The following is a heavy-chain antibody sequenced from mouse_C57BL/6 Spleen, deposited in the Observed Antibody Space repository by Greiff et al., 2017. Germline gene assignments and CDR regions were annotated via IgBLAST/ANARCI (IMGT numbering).Heavy chain of an antibody. CDR3: ARLGYYYGSSLYAMDY. Sequence: QVQLQQSGAELMKPGASVKLSCKATGYTFTGYWIEWVKQRPGHGLEWIGAILPGGGSTNYNEKFKGKATFTADTSSNTAYMQLSSLTTEDSAIYYCARLGYYYGSSLYAMDYWGQGTSVTVSS. J-gene: IGHJ4*01. CDR1: GYTFTGYW. D-gene: IGHD1-1*01. CDR2: ILPGGGST. V-gene: IGHV1-9*01.